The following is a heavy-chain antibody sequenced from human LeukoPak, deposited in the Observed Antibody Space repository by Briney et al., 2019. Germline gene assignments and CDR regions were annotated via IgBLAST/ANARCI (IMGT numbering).Heavy chain of an antibody. V-gene: IGHV1-46*01. J-gene: IGHJ4*02. Sequence: ASVKVSCKASGYTFTSYYMHWVRQAPGQGLEWMGIINPSGGSTSYAQEFQGRVAMTRDTSTSTVYMELSSLRSEDTAVYYCARGEVGATGVDYWGQGTLVTVSS. CDR1: GYTFTSYY. D-gene: IGHD1-26*01. CDR3: ARGEVGATGVDY. CDR2: INPSGGST.